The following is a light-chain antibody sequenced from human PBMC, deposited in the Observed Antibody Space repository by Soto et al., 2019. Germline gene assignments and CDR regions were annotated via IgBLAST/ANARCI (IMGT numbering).Light chain of an antibody. CDR1: QSVSSDY. CDR3: QQYGNSPLT. Sequence: EIVLTQSPGTLSLSPGEGATLSCRASQSVSSDYLAWYQQKPGQTPKVLIYRASSRATGIPDRFSGSGSGTDFTLTISRLEPEDFAVYYCQQYGNSPLTFGGGTKVEIK. V-gene: IGKV3-20*01. J-gene: IGKJ4*01. CDR2: RAS.